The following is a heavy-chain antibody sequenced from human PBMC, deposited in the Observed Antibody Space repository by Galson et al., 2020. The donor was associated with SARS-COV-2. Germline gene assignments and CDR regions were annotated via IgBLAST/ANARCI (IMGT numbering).Heavy chain of an antibody. CDR3: ARDEGPYYYGYYKGGYFQH. CDR2: IKQDGSEK. Sequence: GGSLRLSCAASGFTFSSYWMSWVRQPPGKGLEWVATIKQDGSEKYYVDSVTGRFTISRDNAKNSLYLQMNSLRAEDTAVYYCARDEGPYYYGYYKGGYFQHWGQGTLVTVSS. V-gene: IGHV3-7*01. J-gene: IGHJ1*01. CDR1: GFTFSSYW. D-gene: IGHD3-10*01.